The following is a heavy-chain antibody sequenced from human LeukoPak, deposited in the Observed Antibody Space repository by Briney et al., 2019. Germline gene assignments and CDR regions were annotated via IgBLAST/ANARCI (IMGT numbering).Heavy chain of an antibody. D-gene: IGHD2-15*01. Sequence: SETPSLTCTVSGFSISSYYWSWIRQPPGKGLEWIGYIYHTGSTYYNPSLKSRVPISVDTSKNQFSLKLSSVPAADTAVYYCARMPKYCSGGSCLGFDYWGLGTLVTVSS. CDR2: IYHTGST. J-gene: IGHJ4*02. CDR1: GFSISSYY. V-gene: IGHV4-59*01. CDR3: ARMPKYCSGGSCLGFDY.